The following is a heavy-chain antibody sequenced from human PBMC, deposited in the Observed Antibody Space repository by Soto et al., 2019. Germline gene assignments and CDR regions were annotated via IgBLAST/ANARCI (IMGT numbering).Heavy chain of an antibody. D-gene: IGHD2-15*01. Sequence: ASVXVSFKASGYTFTCYYMHWVRQAPGQGLDWMGWINPNSGGTNYAQKFQGRVTMTRDTSISTAYMELSRLRSDDTAVYYCARADQGGKYDDFDIWGQGTMVNV. CDR3: ARADQGGKYDDFDI. J-gene: IGHJ3*02. CDR2: INPNSGGT. V-gene: IGHV1-2*02. CDR1: GYTFTCYY.